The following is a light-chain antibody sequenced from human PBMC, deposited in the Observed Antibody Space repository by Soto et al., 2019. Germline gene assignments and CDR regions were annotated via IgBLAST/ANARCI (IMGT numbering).Light chain of an antibody. CDR3: QQYYSTPWT. J-gene: IGKJ1*01. V-gene: IGKV4-1*01. CDR1: QDILYSSNNKNY. CDR2: WAS. Sequence: DIVMTQSPDSLAVSLGERATIDFKSIQDILYSSNNKNYLAWYQQKPGQPPRLLFYWASTRESGVPDRFSGSGSGTDFTLTISSLQAEDVAVYYCQQYYSTPWTFGQGTKVDIK.